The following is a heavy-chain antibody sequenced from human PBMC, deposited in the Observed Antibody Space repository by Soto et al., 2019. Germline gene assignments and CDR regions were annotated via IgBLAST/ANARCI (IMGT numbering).Heavy chain of an antibody. CDR3: ARSSGSYRFLDL. J-gene: IGHJ5*02. V-gene: IGHV4-59*01. CDR2: IYYSGST. D-gene: IGHD6-19*01. CDR1: GGSISNYY. Sequence: SETLSLTCTVSGGSISNYYWSWIRQPPGKGLEYIGYIYYSGSTNYNPSLKSRVTILVDTSRNYFSLKLTSVTAADTAIYYCARSSGSYRFLDLWGQGTLVTVSS.